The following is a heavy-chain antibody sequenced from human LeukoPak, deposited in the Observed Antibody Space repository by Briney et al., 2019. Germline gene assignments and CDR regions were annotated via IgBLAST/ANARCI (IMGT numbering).Heavy chain of an antibody. Sequence: ASVKVSCEASGYSFIGYYMHWVRQAPGQGLEWMGWTNPNSGGTNYAQKFQGRVTMTRDTSISTAYMEVSRLTSDDTAVFYCAREGSGYPYWGQGTLVTVSS. CDR1: GYSFIGYY. D-gene: IGHD5-12*01. CDR3: AREGSGYPY. CDR2: TNPNSGGT. V-gene: IGHV1-2*02. J-gene: IGHJ4*02.